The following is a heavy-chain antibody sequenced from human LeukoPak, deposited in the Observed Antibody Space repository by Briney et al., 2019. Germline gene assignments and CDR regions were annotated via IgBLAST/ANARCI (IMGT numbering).Heavy chain of an antibody. D-gene: IGHD2-15*01. V-gene: IGHV4-34*01. CDR3: ARADEGCIDY. CDR2: INHSGRT. CDR1: AGSFSGYY. Sequence: KPSETLSLACSVYAGSFSGYYWSWLGQPPGKGLEWIGEINHSGRTNYHPSLKSRVTISVDTSKKQFSLKLGSVAAEDAAVYYCARADEGCIDYWGQGTLVTVSS. J-gene: IGHJ4*02.